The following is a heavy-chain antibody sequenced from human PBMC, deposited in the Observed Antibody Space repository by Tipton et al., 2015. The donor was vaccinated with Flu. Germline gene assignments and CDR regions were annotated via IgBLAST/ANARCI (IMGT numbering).Heavy chain of an antibody. D-gene: IGHD3-3*01. Sequence: QLVQSGAEVKKPGSSVKVSCKASGDTFSSYAISWVRQAPGQGLEWMGGIIPIIGTTNYAQKLQGGVTITADESTSTAYMELSSLRSEDTAVYYCARDHRRTIFGVGPHYGMDVWGQGTTVTVSS. V-gene: IGHV1-69*01. CDR2: IIPIIGTT. CDR1: GDTFSSYA. CDR3: ARDHRRTIFGVGPHYGMDV. J-gene: IGHJ6*02.